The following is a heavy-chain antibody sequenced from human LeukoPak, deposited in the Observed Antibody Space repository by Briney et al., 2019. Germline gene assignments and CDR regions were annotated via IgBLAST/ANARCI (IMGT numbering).Heavy chain of an antibody. Sequence: PSETLSFTCTVSGGSISSYYWSWIRQPPGKGLEWIGYIYYSGSTNYNPSLESRVTISVDTSKNQFSLKLSSVTAADTAVYYCARDSFRGWSLDAFDIWGQGTMVTVSS. V-gene: IGHV4-59*01. CDR1: GGSISSYY. D-gene: IGHD6-19*01. CDR2: IYYSGST. CDR3: ARDSFRGWSLDAFDI. J-gene: IGHJ3*02.